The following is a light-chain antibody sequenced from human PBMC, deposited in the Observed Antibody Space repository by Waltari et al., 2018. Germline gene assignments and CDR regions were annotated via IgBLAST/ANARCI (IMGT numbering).Light chain of an antibody. CDR2: DAS. CDR3: QQSHTAPLYT. CDR1: QTVGTR. V-gene: IGKV1-39*01. J-gene: IGKJ2*01. Sequence: DIQMTQSPSSLSASVGDRVIITCRATQTVGTRLNWYQQRPGKAPKLLVYDASSLQSGVPSRFSGSGSRTDFALTISSLQPEDVATYYCQQSHTAPLYTFGQGTKVEVK.